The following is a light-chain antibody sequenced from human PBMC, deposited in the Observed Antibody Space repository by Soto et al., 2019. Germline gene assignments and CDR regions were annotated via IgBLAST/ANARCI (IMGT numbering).Light chain of an antibody. CDR2: GNN. J-gene: IGLJ2*01. CDR1: SSNIGINP. CDR3: AALDSILNAHLL. V-gene: IGLV1-44*01. Sequence: SVLTQPPSVSGTHGQRVTISCSGSSSNIGINPVNWYHQLPGTAHTLLIYGNNQRPPGVPDRFSGSKSGPSASLAISALQSEDQSDYYCAALDSILNAHLLFGGATKLTVL.